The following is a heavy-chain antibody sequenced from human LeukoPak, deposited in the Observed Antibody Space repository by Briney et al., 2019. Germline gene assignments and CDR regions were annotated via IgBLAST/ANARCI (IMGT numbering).Heavy chain of an antibody. D-gene: IGHD3-10*01. J-gene: IGHJ6*03. Sequence: ASVKVSCKASGYTFTSYNINWVRQATGRGLEWMGWMNPNSGNTGYAQKFQGRVTMTRNTSISTAYMELSSLRSEDTAVYYCAKGGVGSGSYYKYPLYYYYYMDVWGKGTTATISS. CDR1: GYTFTSYN. V-gene: IGHV1-8*01. CDR3: AKGGVGSGSYYKYPLYYYYYMDV. CDR2: MNPNSGNT.